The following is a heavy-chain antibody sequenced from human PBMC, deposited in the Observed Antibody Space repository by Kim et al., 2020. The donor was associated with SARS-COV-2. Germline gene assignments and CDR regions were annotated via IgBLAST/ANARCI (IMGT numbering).Heavy chain of an antibody. J-gene: IGHJ4*02. CDR1: GFTFGDYA. Sequence: GGSLRLSCAASGFTFGDYAMHWVRQAPGKGLEWVSCISWNSGNIGYADSVKGRFTISRDNAKNSLYLQMNSLRAEDTALYYCGKDKYSSSSGLAVWGQGTLVTVSS. CDR3: GKDKYSSSSGLAV. V-gene: IGHV3-9*01. D-gene: IGHD6-6*01. CDR2: ISWNSGNI.